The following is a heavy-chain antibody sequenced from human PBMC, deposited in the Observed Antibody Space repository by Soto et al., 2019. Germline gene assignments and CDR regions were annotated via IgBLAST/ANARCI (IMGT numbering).Heavy chain of an antibody. V-gene: IGHV4-31*03. J-gene: IGHJ6*02. CDR2: IYYSGST. Sequence: ASETLSLTCTVSGGSISSGGYYWSWIRQHPGKGLEWIGYIYYSGSTYYNPSLKSRVTISVDTSKNQFSLKLSSVTAADTAVDYCARDGRHTAMGMDVWGQGTTVTVSS. CDR1: GGSISSGGYY. CDR3: ARDGRHTAMGMDV. D-gene: IGHD5-18*01.